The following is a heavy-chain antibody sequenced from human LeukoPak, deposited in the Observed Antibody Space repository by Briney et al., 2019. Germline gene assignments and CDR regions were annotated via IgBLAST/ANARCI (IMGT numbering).Heavy chain of an antibody. CDR2: ISYSGST. D-gene: IGHD3-10*01. V-gene: IGHV4-39*01. CDR3: ARHEVEYYYGSGTPLGFDP. J-gene: IGHJ5*02. CDR1: GGSISSSNFY. Sequence: PSETLSLTCTVSGGSISSSNFYWGWIRQATGKGLEWIGTISYSGSTFYSPSLKSRVTISVDTSKNQFSLKLNSVTAADTAVYYCARHEVEYYYGSGTPLGFDPWGQGTLVTVSS.